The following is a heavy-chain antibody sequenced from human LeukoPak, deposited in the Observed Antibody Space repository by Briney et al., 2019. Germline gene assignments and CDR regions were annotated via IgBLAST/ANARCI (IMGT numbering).Heavy chain of an antibody. V-gene: IGHV1-46*01. CDR2: INPSGGST. CDR1: GYTFTTYY. J-gene: IGHJ4*02. Sequence: GASVKASCKASGYTFTTYYMHWVRQAPGQGLEWMGIINPSGGSTSYAQKFQGRVTMTRDMSTSTVYMELSSLRSEDTAVYYCARDRGYGLLDYWGQGSLVTVSS. D-gene: IGHD5-18*01. CDR3: ARDRGYGLLDY.